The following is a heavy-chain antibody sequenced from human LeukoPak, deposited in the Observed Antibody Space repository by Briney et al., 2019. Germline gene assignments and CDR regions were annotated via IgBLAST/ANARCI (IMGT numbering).Heavy chain of an antibody. CDR2: IKDDEGEK. CDR1: GFTFGSCW. D-gene: IGHD3-10*01. J-gene: IGHJ4*02. Sequence: GGSLRLSCAASGFTFGSCWMNWVRQTPGKGLEWVASIKDDEGEKYYVDSVKGRFTISRDNTKNSLFLQMNNLRAEDTAVYYCARDTFGGFDYWGQGTLVNVSS. CDR3: ARDTFGGFDY. V-gene: IGHV3-7*01.